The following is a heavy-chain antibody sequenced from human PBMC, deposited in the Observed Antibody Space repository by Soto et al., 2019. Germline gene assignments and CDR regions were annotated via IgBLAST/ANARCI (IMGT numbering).Heavy chain of an antibody. CDR2: ISWNSGSI. CDR1: GFTFDDYA. CDR3: AKDGGVVPAAIAPYYYYGMDV. Sequence: EVQLVESGGGLVQPGRSLRLSCAASGFTFDDYAMHWVRQAPGKGLEWVSGISWNSGSIGYADSVKGRFTISRDNAKNSLYLQMNSLRAEDTALYYCAKDGGVVPAAIAPYYYYGMDVWGQGTTVTVSS. J-gene: IGHJ6*02. V-gene: IGHV3-9*01. D-gene: IGHD2-2*02.